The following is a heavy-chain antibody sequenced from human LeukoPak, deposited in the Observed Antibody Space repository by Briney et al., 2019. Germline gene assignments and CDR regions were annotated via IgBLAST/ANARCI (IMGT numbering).Heavy chain of an antibody. CDR1: GFTFSSYG. CDR3: AKDFPPYGGRGPLDY. CDR2: ISYDGSNK. D-gene: IGHD2-21*01. Sequence: PGGSLRLSCAASGFTFSSYGMHWVRQAPGKGLVWVAVISYDGSNKYYADSVKGRFTISRDNSKNTLFLQMNSLRAEDTAVYYCAKDFPPYGGRGPLDYWGQGTLVTVSS. V-gene: IGHV3-30*18. J-gene: IGHJ4*02.